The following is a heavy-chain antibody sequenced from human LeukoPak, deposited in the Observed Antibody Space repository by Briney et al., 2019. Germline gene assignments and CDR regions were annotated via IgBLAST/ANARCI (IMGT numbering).Heavy chain of an antibody. CDR3: ARDGLVVPAAMPYYYYYAMDV. CDR2: IYTSGTT. D-gene: IGHD2-2*01. V-gene: IGHV4-61*02. CDR1: GGSISSGSYY. Sequence: PSQTLSLTCTVSGGSISSGSYYWSWIRQLAGKGLEWIGRIYTSGTTNYNPSLKSRVTISLDTSKNQFSLKLSSVTAADTAVYYCARDGLVVPAAMPYYYYYAMDVWGQGTTVTVSS. J-gene: IGHJ6*02.